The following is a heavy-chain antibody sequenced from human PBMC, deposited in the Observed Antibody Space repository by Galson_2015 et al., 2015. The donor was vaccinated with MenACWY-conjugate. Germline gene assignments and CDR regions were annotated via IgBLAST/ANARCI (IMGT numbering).Heavy chain of an antibody. V-gene: IGHV4-4*02. J-gene: IGHJ4*02. CDR2: IFHSGTT. Sequence: SETLSLTCSVSGGSITNSNWWSWVRQPPGKGLEWIGDIFHSGTTSYNPSLNSRVTLSVDKSRNQFSLNLSSVTAADTAIYYCARLLTKYTAGDHVDYWGQGALVTVSS. D-gene: IGHD1-1*01. CDR3: ARLLTKYTAGDHVDY. CDR1: GGSITNSNW.